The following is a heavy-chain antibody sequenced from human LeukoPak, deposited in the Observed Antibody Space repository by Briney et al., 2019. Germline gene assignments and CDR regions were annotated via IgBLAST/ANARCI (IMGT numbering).Heavy chain of an antibody. CDR1: GFTFSSYA. J-gene: IGHJ4*02. CDR2: ISYDGSNK. Sequence: GGSLRLSCAASGFTFSSYAVHWVRQAPGKGLEWVAVISYDGSNKYYADSVKGRFTISRDNSKNTLYLQMNSLRAEDTAVYYCARGHIAARPDGPDYWGQGTLVTVSS. V-gene: IGHV3-30-3*01. CDR3: ARGHIAARPDGPDY. D-gene: IGHD6-6*01.